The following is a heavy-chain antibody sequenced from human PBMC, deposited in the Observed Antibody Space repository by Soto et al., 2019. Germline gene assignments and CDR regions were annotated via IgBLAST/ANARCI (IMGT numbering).Heavy chain of an antibody. CDR1: GGSISSYY. Sequence: QVQLQESGPGLVKPSETLSLTCTVSGGSISSYYWNWIRQSAGKGLEWIGRVDSSGSTNYHPSLKSRVTMSVDTSNNQFSLKVTSVTVADTAVYYCARGGRDGFDIWGQGTMVTVSS. J-gene: IGHJ3*02. V-gene: IGHV4-4*07. CDR3: ARGGRDGFDI. CDR2: VDSSGST.